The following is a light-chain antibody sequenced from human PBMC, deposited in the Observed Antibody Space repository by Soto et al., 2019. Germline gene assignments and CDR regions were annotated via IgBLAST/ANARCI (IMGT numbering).Light chain of an antibody. J-gene: IGKJ2*01. Sequence: DIQMTQSPSSLSASVGDRVTITCRASQSISSYLNWYQQKPGKAPKLLIYAASSLQSGVPSRFSGSGSGTDFTLTISSLQPEDFETYYCKQSYSTPPYTFGQGTQLEIK. V-gene: IGKV1-39*01. CDR3: KQSYSTPPYT. CDR1: QSISSY. CDR2: AAS.